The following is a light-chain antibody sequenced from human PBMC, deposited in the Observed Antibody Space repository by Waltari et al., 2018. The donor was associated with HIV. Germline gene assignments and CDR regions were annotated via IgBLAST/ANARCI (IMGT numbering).Light chain of an antibody. Sequence: DIEMTQSPSSLSASVGYTVTITCRASQDITSSLAWYHQKAGNAPNLLLDAASRLESGVPSRFSGSGSGTDYTLTINSLQSEDFATYYCQQYDRTPWTFGQGTKVEIK. V-gene: IGKV1-NL1*01. CDR1: QDITSS. CDR3: QQYDRTPWT. CDR2: AAS. J-gene: IGKJ1*01.